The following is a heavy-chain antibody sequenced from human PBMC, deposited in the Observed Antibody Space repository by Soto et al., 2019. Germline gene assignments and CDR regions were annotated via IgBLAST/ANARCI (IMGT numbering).Heavy chain of an antibody. J-gene: IGHJ4*02. CDR2: ISSSSSTI. D-gene: IGHD3-10*01. Sequence: PGGSLRLSCAASGFTFSSYSMNWVRQAPGKGLEWVSYISSSSSTIYYADSVKGRFTISRDNAKNSLYLQMNSLRAEDTAVYYCARYLRSGWPGFDYWGQGTLVTVSS. CDR3: ARYLRSGWPGFDY. CDR1: GFTFSSYS. V-gene: IGHV3-48*01.